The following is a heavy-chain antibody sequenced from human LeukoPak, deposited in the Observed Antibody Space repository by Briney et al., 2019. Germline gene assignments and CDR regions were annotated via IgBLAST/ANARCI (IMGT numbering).Heavy chain of an antibody. D-gene: IGHD3-22*01. CDR3: ARVSYYYDSSGYPPFDY. J-gene: IGHJ4*02. V-gene: IGHV1-69*01. Sequence: SVRVSCKASGGTFSSYAISWVRQAPGQGLEWMGGIIPIFGTANYAQKFQGRVTITADESTSTAYMELSSLRSEDTAVYYCARVSYYYDSSGYPPFDYWGQGTLVTVSS. CDR2: IIPIFGTA. CDR1: GGTFSSYA.